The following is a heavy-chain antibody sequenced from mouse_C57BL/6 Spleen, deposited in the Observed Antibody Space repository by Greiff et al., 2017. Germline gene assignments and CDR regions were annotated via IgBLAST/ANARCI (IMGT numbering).Heavy chain of an antibody. CDR1: GYSFTDYN. J-gene: IGHJ2*01. Sequence: VQLKEPGPELVKPGASVKISCKASGYSFTDYNMNWVKQSNGKSLEWIGVINPNYGTTSYNQKFKGKATLTVDKSSSTAYMQLNSLTSEDSAVYYCARWNDYAVFDYWGQGTTLTVSS. CDR3: ARWNDYAVFDY. CDR2: INPNYGTT. V-gene: IGHV1-39*01. D-gene: IGHD2-4*01.